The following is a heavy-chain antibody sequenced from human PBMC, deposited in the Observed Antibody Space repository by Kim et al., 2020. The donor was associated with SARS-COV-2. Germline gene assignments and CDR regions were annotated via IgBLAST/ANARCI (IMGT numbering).Heavy chain of an antibody. Sequence: GGSLRLSCAASGFTFSSYWMHWVRQAPGKGLVWVSRINSDGSSTSYADSVKGRFTISRDNAKNTLYLQMNSLRAEDTAVYYCARAQMATIDDAFDIWGQGTMVTVSS. CDR2: INSDGSST. D-gene: IGHD5-12*01. J-gene: IGHJ3*02. V-gene: IGHV3-74*01. CDR3: ARAQMATIDDAFDI. CDR1: GFTFSSYW.